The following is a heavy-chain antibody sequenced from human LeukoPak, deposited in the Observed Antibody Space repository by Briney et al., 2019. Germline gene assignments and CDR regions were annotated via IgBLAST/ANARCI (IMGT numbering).Heavy chain of an antibody. Sequence: SVKVPCKASGGTFSSYTISWVRQAPGQGLEWMGRIIPILGIANYAQKFQGRVTITADKSTSTAYMELSSLRSEDTAVYYCARSDGIAAAGTEYFDYWGQGTLVTVSS. CDR2: IIPILGIA. V-gene: IGHV1-69*02. CDR1: GGTFSSYT. J-gene: IGHJ4*02. D-gene: IGHD6-13*01. CDR3: ARSDGIAAAGTEYFDY.